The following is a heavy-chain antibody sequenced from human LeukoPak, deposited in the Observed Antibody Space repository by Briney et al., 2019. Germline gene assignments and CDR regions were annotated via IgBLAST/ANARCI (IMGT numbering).Heavy chain of an antibody. CDR1: GYTFTSYG. J-gene: IGHJ4*02. Sequence: EASVKVSCKASGYTFTSYGISWVRQAPGKGLEWMGWISAYNGNTNYAQKLQGRVTMTTDTSTSTAYMELRSLRSDDTAVYYCARAVDFITMVWGVVRGVPDYWGQGTLVTVSS. V-gene: IGHV1-18*01. CDR2: ISAYNGNT. D-gene: IGHD3-10*01. CDR3: ARAVDFITMVWGVVRGVPDY.